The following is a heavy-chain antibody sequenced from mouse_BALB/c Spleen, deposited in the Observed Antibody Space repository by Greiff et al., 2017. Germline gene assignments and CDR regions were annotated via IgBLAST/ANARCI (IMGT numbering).Heavy chain of an antibody. CDR2: ISSGSSTI. Sequence: EVMLVESGGGLVQPGGSRKLSCAASGFTFSSFGMHWVRQAPEKGLEWVAYISSGSSTIYYADTVKGRFTISRDNPKNTLFLQMTSLRSEDTAMYYCARNYYRYDDGMDYWGQGTSVTVSS. CDR3: ARNYYRYDDGMDY. CDR1: GFTFSSFG. J-gene: IGHJ4*01. D-gene: IGHD2-14*01. V-gene: IGHV5-17*02.